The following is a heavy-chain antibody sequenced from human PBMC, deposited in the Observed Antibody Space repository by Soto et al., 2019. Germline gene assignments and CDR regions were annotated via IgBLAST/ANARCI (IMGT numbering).Heavy chain of an antibody. CDR3: ARDFYRRDGYNPFDY. V-gene: IGHV1-18*04. CDR1: GYTFTSYG. J-gene: IGHJ4*02. CDR2: ISAYNGNT. Sequence: ASVKVSCKASGYTFTSYGISWVRQAPGQGLEWMGWISAYNGNTNYAQKLQGRVTMTTDTSTSTAYMELRSLRSDDTAVYYCARDFYRRDGYNPFDYWGQGTLVTVSS. D-gene: IGHD3-16*02.